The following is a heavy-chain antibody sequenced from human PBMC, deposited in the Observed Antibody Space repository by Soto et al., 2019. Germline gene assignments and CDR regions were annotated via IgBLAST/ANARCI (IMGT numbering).Heavy chain of an antibody. Sequence: SETLSLTCTVSGDSVSSGDYYWSWIRQPPGKGLEWIGYIYYSGSTYYNPSLKSRVTISVDTSKNQFSLKLSSVTAADTAVYYCARDSPHYYGSGPGVWGQGTTVTVSS. CDR1: GDSVSSGDYY. V-gene: IGHV4-30-4*01. D-gene: IGHD3-10*01. J-gene: IGHJ6*02. CDR2: IYYSGST. CDR3: ARDSPHYYGSGPGV.